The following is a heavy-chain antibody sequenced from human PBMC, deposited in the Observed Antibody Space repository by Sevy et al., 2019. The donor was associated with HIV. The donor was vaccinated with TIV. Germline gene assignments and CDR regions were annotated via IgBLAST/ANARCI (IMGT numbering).Heavy chain of an antibody. V-gene: IGHV4-39*01. CDR1: GGSISSSSYY. CDR2: IYYSGST. D-gene: IGHD1-7*01. Sequence: SETLSLTCTVSGGSISSSSYYWGWIRQPPGQGLEWIGSIYYSGSTYYNPSLKSRVTISVDTSKNQFSLKLSSVTAADTAVYYCARQPGITGTRAFFDSWGQGTLVTVSS. J-gene: IGHJ4*02. CDR3: ARQPGITGTRAFFDS.